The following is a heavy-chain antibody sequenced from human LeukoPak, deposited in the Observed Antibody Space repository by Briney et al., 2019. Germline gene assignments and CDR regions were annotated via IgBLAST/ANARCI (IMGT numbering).Heavy chain of an antibody. Sequence: GGSLRLSCAASGFTFSSYAMSWVRQAPGEGLEWVSAISGSGGSTDYADSVKGRFTISRDNSKNTLYLQMDSLRAGDTAVYYCAKRYCPSASCSCFDYWGQGTLVTVSS. CDR3: AKRYCPSASCSCFDY. CDR1: GFTFSSYA. J-gene: IGHJ4*02. CDR2: ISGSGGST. D-gene: IGHD2-2*01. V-gene: IGHV3-23*01.